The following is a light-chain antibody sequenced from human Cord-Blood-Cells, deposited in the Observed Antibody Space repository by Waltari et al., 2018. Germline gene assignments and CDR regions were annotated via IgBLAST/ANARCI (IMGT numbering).Light chain of an antibody. Sequence: DIVMTQSPLSLPVTPGEPASISCRSSQSLLHSNGYNYLDWYLQKPGQSPQLLIYLGSNRTSGVPDRFSGSGLGTDFTLKISRVEAEDVGVYCCMQALQTPLTYGGGTKVEI. J-gene: IGKJ4*01. CDR2: LGS. CDR1: QSLLHSNGYNY. V-gene: IGKV2-28*01. CDR3: MQALQTPLT.